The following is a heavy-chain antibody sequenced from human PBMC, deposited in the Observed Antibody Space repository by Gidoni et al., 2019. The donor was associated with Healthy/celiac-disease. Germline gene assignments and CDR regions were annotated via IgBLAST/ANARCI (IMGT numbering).Heavy chain of an antibody. CDR3: ARGYYYDSSGSPRFDP. Sequence: EVQLVQSGEEVKKPGESLKISCKGSGYSFTSYWIGWVRQMPGKGLEWMGIIYPGDSDTRYSPSFQGQVTISADKSISTAYLQWSSLKASDTAMYYCARGYYYDSSGSPRFDPWGQGTLVTVSS. CDR2: IYPGDSDT. V-gene: IGHV5-51*01. D-gene: IGHD3-22*01. J-gene: IGHJ5*02. CDR1: GYSFTSYW.